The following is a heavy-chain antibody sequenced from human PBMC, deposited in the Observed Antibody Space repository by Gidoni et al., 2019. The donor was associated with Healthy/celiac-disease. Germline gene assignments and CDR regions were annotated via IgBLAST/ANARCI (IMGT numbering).Heavy chain of an antibody. V-gene: IGHV1-69*02. CDR1: GGPFSSCT. CDR2: IIPILGIA. CDR3: ARGLADYYDSSGPIRGDYFDY. Sequence: QVQLVQSGAEVKKPGSSVQVPCKASGGPFSSCTISWVRQAPGQGLEGMGRIIPILGIANYAQKFQGRVTITADKSTSTAYMELSSLRSEDTAVYYCARGLADYYDSSGPIRGDYFDYWGQGTLVTVSS. J-gene: IGHJ4*02. D-gene: IGHD3-22*01.